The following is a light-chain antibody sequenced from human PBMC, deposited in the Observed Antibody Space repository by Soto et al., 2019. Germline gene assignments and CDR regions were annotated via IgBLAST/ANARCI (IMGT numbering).Light chain of an antibody. J-gene: IGKJ1*01. CDR1: QGIRND. Sequence: SHMTKNKSSLSASVGDRVTITCRASQGIRNDLGWYQQKPGKAPKLLIYAASSLQSGVPSRFSGSGSGTDFTLTISSLQPEDFATYYCQQSYSIPWTFGQGAIVDIK. V-gene: IGKV1-39*01. CDR3: QQSYSIPWT. CDR2: AAS.